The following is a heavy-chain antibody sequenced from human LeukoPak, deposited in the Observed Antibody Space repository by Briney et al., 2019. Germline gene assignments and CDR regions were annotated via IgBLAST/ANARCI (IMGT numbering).Heavy chain of an antibody. CDR3: ARDGLGLEWLLRENDAFDI. D-gene: IGHD3-3*01. CDR1: GFTFSSYS. CDR2: ISSSSSYI. J-gene: IGHJ3*02. Sequence: KPGGSPRLSCAASGFTFSSYSMNWVRQAPGKGLEWVSSISSSSSYIYYADSVKGRFTISRDNAKNSLYLQMNSLRAEDTAVYYCARDGLGLEWLLRENDAFDIWGQGTMVTVSS. V-gene: IGHV3-21*01.